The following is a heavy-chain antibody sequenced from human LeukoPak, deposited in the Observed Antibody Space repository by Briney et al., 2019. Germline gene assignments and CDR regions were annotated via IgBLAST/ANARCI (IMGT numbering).Heavy chain of an antibody. V-gene: IGHV4-34*01. CDR1: GGSFSGYY. J-gene: IGHJ4*02. CDR3: ARGRQQDY. CDR2: INHSGST. Sequence: PSETLSLTCAVYGGSFSGYYWSWIRQPPGKGLEWIGEINHSGSTNYNPYLKSRVTISVDTSKNQFSLKLSSVTAADTAVYYCARGRQQDYWGQGTLVTVSS.